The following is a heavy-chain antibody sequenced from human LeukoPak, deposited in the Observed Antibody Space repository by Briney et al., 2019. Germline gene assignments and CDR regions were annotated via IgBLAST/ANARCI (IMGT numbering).Heavy chain of an antibody. Sequence: ASVTVSCTASGYTFTSYYIHWVRQAPGQGLEWMGVIIPSGGDTTYAQKFQGRVTMTRDTSTSTVYLELSSLRSDDTAVYFCARRSSWFSLNYWGQGTLVTVSS. J-gene: IGHJ4*02. V-gene: IGHV1-46*01. CDR2: IIPSGGDT. D-gene: IGHD6-13*01. CDR1: GYTFTSYY. CDR3: ARRSSWFSLNY.